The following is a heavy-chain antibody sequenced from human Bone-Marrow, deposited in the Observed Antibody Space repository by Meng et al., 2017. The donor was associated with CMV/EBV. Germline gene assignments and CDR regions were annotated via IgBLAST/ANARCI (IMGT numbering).Heavy chain of an antibody. V-gene: IGHV1-69*13. D-gene: IGHD3-10*01. Sequence: SVKVSCKASGDTFSPYTFTWVRQAPGQGLEWLGDIIPIFGTTNYAQIFQGRVTTTADESSTTVYLQLSSLRSEDTAIYYCARDISKIRGVHAFDIWGQGTMVTGSS. J-gene: IGHJ3*02. CDR3: ARDISKIRGVHAFDI. CDR1: GDTFSPYT. CDR2: IIPIFGTT.